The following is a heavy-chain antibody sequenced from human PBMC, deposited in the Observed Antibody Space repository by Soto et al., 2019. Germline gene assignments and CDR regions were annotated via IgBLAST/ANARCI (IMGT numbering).Heavy chain of an antibody. D-gene: IGHD2-15*01. CDR1: GFTFSSYA. J-gene: IGHJ4*02. CDR2: ISGSGGST. CDR3: ASRYCSGGSCRLDY. Sequence: GGSLRLSCAASGFTFSSYAMSWVRQAPGKGLEWVSAISGSGGSTYYADSVKGRFTISRDNSKNTLYLQMNSLRSEDTAVYYCASRYCSGGSCRLDYWGQETXVTVSS. V-gene: IGHV3-23*01.